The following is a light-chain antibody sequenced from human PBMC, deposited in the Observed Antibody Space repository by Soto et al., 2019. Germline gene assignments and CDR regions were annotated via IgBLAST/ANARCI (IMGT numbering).Light chain of an antibody. CDR2: AAS. CDR1: QGISSY. J-gene: IGKJ4*01. CDR3: QQLNSYPLT. V-gene: IGKV1-9*01. Sequence: DIQLTQSPSFLSASVGDRVTITCRASQGISSYLAWYQQKPGKAPKLLIYAASTLKSGVPSRCSGSGSGTEFTLTISSLQPEDFATYYYQQLNSYPLTFGGGTKVEIK.